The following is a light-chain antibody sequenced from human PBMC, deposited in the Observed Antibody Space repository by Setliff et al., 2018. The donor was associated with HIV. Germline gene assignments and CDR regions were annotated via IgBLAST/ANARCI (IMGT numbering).Light chain of an antibody. V-gene: IGLV3-25*03. J-gene: IGLJ2*01. CDR1: ALPEQY. CDR3: QSADSSGTVV. Sequence: SYELTQPPSVSVSPGQTARITCSADALPEQYAYWYQQKPGQAPVLVIYKDSERPSGIPERFSGSSSGTTVTLTISGVQAEDEADYYCQSADSSGTVVFGGGTKVTV. CDR2: KDS.